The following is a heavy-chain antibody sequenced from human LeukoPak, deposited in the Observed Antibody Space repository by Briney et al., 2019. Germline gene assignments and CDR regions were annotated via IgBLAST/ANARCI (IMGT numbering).Heavy chain of an antibody. Sequence: SQTLSLTCTVSGGSISSGDYYWSWIRQPPGKGLEWIGYIYYSGSTYYNPSLKSRVTRSVDTSKNQFSPKLSSVTAADTAVYYCARESIAARDSDYWGQGTLVTVSS. D-gene: IGHD6-6*01. CDR2: IYYSGST. J-gene: IGHJ4*02. CDR1: GGSISSGDYY. V-gene: IGHV4-30-4*01. CDR3: ARESIAARDSDY.